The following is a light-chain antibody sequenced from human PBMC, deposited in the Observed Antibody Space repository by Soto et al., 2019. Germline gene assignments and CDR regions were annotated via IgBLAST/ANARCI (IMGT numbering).Light chain of an antibody. Sequence: AIQLTQSPSSLSAFVGDRVTITCRASHDISSALAWYQQKPGRAPKLLIYDASKLQSGVPSRFSGSGYGTDFTLTISSLQPEDFATYYCQQLNSYPRTFGQGTKVEIK. CDR2: DAS. CDR1: HDISSA. J-gene: IGKJ1*01. CDR3: QQLNSYPRT. V-gene: IGKV1-13*02.